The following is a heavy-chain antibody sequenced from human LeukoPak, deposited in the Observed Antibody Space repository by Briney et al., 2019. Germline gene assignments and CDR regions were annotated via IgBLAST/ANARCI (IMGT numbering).Heavy chain of an antibody. CDR1: GGSIRSYY. V-gene: IGHV4-59*08. D-gene: IGHD3-10*01. J-gene: IGHJ4*02. CDR2: IYYSGST. Sequence: SETLSLTCTVSGGSIRSYYWSWIRQPPGKGLEWIGYIYYSGSTNYNPSLKSRVTISVHTSKNQFSLKLSSVTAADTAVYYCARQGAGVPFDYWGRGTLVTVSS. CDR3: ARQGAGVPFDY.